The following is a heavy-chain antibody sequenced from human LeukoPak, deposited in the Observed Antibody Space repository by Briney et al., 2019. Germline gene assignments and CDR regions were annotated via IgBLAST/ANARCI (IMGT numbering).Heavy chain of an antibody. J-gene: IGHJ3*02. CDR3: ARQWVTTFHDAFDI. V-gene: IGHV1-3*01. D-gene: IGHD4-17*01. Sequence: ASVKVSCEASGYTFTNYAIHWVRQAPGQSLEWMGQINGGLENTKYSQRFLGRVTITRDISANTAYMELSSLRSEDTAVYYCARQWVTTFHDAFDIWGQGTMVTVSS. CDR2: INGGLENT. CDR1: GYTFTNYA.